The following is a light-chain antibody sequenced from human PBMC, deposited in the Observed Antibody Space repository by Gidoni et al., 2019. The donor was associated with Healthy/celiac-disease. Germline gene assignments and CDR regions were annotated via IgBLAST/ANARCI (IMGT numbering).Light chain of an antibody. Sequence: EIVLTQSPATLSLSPGERATLSCRASQRVSSYLAWYQQKPGQAPRLLIYDASNRATGIPARFSGSGSGTDFPLTISSLEPEDFAVYYCQQRSNWQRLTFGGGTKVEIK. J-gene: IGKJ4*01. V-gene: IGKV3-11*01. CDR3: QQRSNWQRLT. CDR1: QRVSSY. CDR2: DAS.